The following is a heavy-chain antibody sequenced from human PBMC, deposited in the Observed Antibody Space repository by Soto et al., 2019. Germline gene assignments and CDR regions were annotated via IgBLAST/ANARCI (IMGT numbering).Heavy chain of an antibody. V-gene: IGHV4-31*03. J-gene: IGHJ6*02. D-gene: IGHD6-19*01. CDR2: IYYSGST. Sequence: TLSLTCTVSGGSISSGGYYWSWIRQHPGKGLEWIGYIYYSGSTYYNPSLKSRVTISVDTSKNQFSLKLSSVTAADTAVYYCARSQSIAVASYYYYYGMDVWGQGTTVTVS. CDR3: ARSQSIAVASYYYYYGMDV. CDR1: GGSISSGGYY.